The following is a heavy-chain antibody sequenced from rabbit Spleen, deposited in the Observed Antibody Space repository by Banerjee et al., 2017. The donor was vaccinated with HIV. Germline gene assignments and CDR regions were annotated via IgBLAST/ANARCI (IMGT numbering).Heavy chain of an antibody. V-gene: IGHV1S45*01. J-gene: IGHJ4*01. Sequence: QEQLEESGGGLVQPEGSLTLTCTASGFTISSYYYMCWVRQAPGKGLEWIGCIYVGRGSTHYANWAKGRVTIHKTSSTTVTLQLTSLTAADTATYFCARDDGSYDYIDGYFNLWGPGTLVTVS. CDR2: IYVGRGST. CDR1: GFTISSYYY. CDR3: ARDDGSYDYIDGYFNL. D-gene: IGHD6-1*01.